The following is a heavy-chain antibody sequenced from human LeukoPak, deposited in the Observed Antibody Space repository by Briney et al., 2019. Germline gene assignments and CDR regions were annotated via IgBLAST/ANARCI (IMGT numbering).Heavy chain of an antibody. CDR3: AKEVRKSLDY. V-gene: IGHV3-23*01. CDR2: ISGSGGST. Sequence: PGGSLRLSCAAPGFTFNNFAMSWVRQAPGKGLEWVSAISGSGGSTYYADSVKGRFTISRDNSKNTLYLQMNSLRAEDTAVYYCAKEVRKSLDYWGQGTLVTVSS. J-gene: IGHJ4*02. D-gene: IGHD4-11*01. CDR1: GFTFNNFA.